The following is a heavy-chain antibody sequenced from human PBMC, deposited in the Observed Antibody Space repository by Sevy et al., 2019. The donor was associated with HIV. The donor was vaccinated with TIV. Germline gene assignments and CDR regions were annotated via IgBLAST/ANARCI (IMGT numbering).Heavy chain of an antibody. J-gene: IGHJ4*02. CDR2: IKSETYSGTT. Sequence: GESLKISCAASGFTFTNAWMNWVRQVPGKGLEWVGRIKSETYSGTTDYAAPVKGRFTISRDDSDNTLYLQMNSLKTEDTAVYYCATDNGLQWERLGARFFDSWGQGTLVTVSS. V-gene: IGHV3-15*07. D-gene: IGHD3-3*01. CDR3: ATDNGLQWERLGARFFDS. CDR1: GFTFTNAW.